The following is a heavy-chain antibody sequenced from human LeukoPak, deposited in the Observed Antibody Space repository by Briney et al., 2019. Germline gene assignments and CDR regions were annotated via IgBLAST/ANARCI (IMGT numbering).Heavy chain of an antibody. Sequence: ASVKVSCTASGYTFTSYDINWVRQATGQGLEWLGWMNPNSGNTGYAQKFQGRVTITGNTSISTAYMELSSLRSEDTAVYYCARSPLPSMVRGVHGMDVWGQGTTLTVSS. CDR3: ARSPLPSMVRGVHGMDV. CDR2: MNPNSGNT. D-gene: IGHD3-10*01. CDR1: GYTFTSYD. J-gene: IGHJ6*02. V-gene: IGHV1-8*01.